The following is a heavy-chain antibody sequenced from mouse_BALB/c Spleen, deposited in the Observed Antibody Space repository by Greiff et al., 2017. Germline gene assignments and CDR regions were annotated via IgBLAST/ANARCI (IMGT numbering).Heavy chain of an antibody. V-gene: IGHV5-6-4*01. J-gene: IGHJ1*01. CDR1: GFTFSSYT. CDR3: TREGTTAPYWYFDV. CDR2: ISSGGSYT. D-gene: IGHD1-2*01. Sequence: EVMLVESGGGLVKPGGSLKLSCAASGFTFSSYTMSWVRQTPEKRLEWVATISSGGSYTYYPDSVKGRFTISRDNAKNTLYLQMSSLKSEDTAMYYCTREGTTAPYWYFDVWGAGTTVTVSS.